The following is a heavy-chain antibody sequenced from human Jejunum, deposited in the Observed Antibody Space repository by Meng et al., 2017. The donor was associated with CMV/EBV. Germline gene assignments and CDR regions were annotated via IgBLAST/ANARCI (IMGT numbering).Heavy chain of an antibody. CDR3: AINPWGFPVDV. J-gene: IGHJ3*01. V-gene: IGHV1-69*06. D-gene: IGHD7-27*01. CDR2: IIPIADTA. CDR1: GVTYNSYV. Sequence: SCEASGVTYNSYVINWVRQAPGQGLVWMGGIIPIADTANYAQEFQGRVTITADKFTRTAYMEPSSLRSEDTAVYYCAINPWGFPVDVWGQVTVVTVSS.